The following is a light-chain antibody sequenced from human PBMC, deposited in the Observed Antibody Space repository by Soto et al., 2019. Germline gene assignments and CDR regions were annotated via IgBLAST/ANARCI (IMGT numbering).Light chain of an antibody. Sequence: TQSPATLSLSPGERATLSCRASQSVSSNLAWYQQKPGKAPKLLIYDASSLESGVQSRFSGSGSGTEFTLTIRSLQPDDFATYYCKQYNSYPWTFGQGTKVDIK. CDR1: QSVSSN. CDR3: KQYNSYPWT. J-gene: IGKJ1*01. V-gene: IGKV1-5*01. CDR2: DAS.